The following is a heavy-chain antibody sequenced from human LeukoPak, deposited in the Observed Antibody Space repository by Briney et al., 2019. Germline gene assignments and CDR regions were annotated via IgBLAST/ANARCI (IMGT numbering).Heavy chain of an antibody. D-gene: IGHD3-16*01. CDR1: GGPISSSSYY. V-gene: IGHV4-39*01. Sequence: EPLPLPCTVSGGPISSSSYYWGWVPQPPGEGLEWIESVFSSGSTYYNPSLRGLVTISVDTSKNQFSLKLSSVTAADTAVYYCARLPWGAYSSFDPWGQGTLVTVSS. J-gene: IGHJ5*02. CDR3: ARLPWGAYSSFDP. CDR2: VFSSGST.